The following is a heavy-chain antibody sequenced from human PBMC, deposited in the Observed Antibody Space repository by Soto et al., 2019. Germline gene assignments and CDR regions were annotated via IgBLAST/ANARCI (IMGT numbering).Heavy chain of an antibody. J-gene: IGHJ5*02. D-gene: IGHD6-13*01. CDR1: GFTFRSFT. Sequence: PGGSLRLSCAASGFTFRSFTMNWFRQAPGKGLEWVSTISSNSAYIYYTDALRGRFTISRDNAKNSLHLQMNSLSAEDTAVYYCTRDASRDSSARGWFDPWGPGTLVTVSS. V-gene: IGHV3-21*01. CDR2: ISSNSAYI. CDR3: TRDASRDSSARGWFDP.